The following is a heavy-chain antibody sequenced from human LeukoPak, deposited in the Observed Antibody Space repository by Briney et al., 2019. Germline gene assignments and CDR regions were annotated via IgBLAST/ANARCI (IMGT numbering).Heavy chain of an antibody. CDR1: GASTSHFY. Sequence: SETLSLTCTVSGASTSHFYWNWIRQPPGKGLQWIGYMHNSGSSKHSPSLKSRVTISIDTSKNQFSLQLTSVTAADTAMYFCARSAEWLRNAFDIWGQGTMVSVSS. CDR2: MHNSGSS. V-gene: IGHV4-59*01. CDR3: ARSAEWLRNAFDI. D-gene: IGHD5-12*01. J-gene: IGHJ3*02.